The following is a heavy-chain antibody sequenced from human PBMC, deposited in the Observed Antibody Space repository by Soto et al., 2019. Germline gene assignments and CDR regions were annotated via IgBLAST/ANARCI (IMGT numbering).Heavy chain of an antibody. V-gene: IGHV3-11*01. Sequence: PGGSLRLSCAASGFSFSIYYMTWIRQVPGRGLECISYINNRGDAIYYADSVKGRFTISRDDAKSSLFLQMDTLRAKNTAVYYCARDRAGTRTSPHTTFDRWGQGTMVNVAS. CDR1: GFSFSIYY. CDR3: ARDRAGTRTSPHTTFDR. D-gene: IGHD6-19*01. CDR2: INNRGDAI. J-gene: IGHJ3*01.